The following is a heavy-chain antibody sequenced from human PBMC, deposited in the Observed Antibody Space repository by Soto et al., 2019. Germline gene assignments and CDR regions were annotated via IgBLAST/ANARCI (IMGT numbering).Heavy chain of an antibody. CDR2: TSYDGSNN. Sequence: QVQLVESGGGVVQPGTSLRLSCVGSGFTFRSYVIHWVRQAPGKGLEWVALTSYDGSNNFYGDSVKGRFTISRDNSRNTVELQMDSLRLEDTALYYGARCGTTGGLDVWGQGTLVSVSS. D-gene: IGHD1-1*01. J-gene: IGHJ4*02. V-gene: IGHV3-33*05. CDR3: ARCGTTGGLDV. CDR1: GFTFRSYV.